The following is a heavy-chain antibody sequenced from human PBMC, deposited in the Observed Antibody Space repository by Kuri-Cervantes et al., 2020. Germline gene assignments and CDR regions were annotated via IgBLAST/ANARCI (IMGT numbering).Heavy chain of an antibody. CDR3: ASSLVPLTGLGRSVFITNYFDY. CDR2: IIPPFGAA. J-gene: IGHJ4*02. V-gene: IGHV1-69*05. D-gene: IGHD3-22*01. Sequence: SVKVSCKASGGTFSSYAISWVRQAPGQGLEWMGGIIPPFGAANYAQKFQGRVTMTTDTSTSTAYMELSSLRSEDTAVYYCASSLVPLTGLGRSVFITNYFDYWGQGTLVTVSS. CDR1: GGTFSSYA.